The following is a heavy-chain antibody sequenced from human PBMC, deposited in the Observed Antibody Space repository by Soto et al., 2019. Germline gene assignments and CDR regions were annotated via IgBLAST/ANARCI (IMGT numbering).Heavy chain of an antibody. CDR2: ISSSGDKI. CDR1: GSTFSDYY. D-gene: IGHD5-18*01. CDR3: GRDELPYSYGSLPLF. J-gene: IGHJ4*02. V-gene: IGHV3-11*04. Sequence: PGGSLRLSCAASGSTFSDYYMNWVRQAPGKGLQWVSYISSSGDKIYYADSVKGRFTISRDKAKDSLYLQMNSLRAEDTAVYYCGRDELPYSYGSLPLFWGQGTLVTVSS.